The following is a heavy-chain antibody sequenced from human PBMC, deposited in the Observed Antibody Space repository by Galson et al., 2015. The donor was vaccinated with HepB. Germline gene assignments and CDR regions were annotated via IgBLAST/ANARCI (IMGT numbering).Heavy chain of an antibody. J-gene: IGHJ6*03. V-gene: IGHV3-9*01. Sequence: SLRLSCAASGFTFDDYAMHWVRQAPGKGLEWVSGISWNSGSIGYADSVKGRFTISRDNAKNSLYLQMNSLRAEDTALYYCAKDGSSYSSYHYYYYMDVWGKGTTVTVSS. D-gene: IGHD6-13*01. CDR3: AKDGSSYSSYHYYYYMDV. CDR1: GFTFDDYA. CDR2: ISWNSGSI.